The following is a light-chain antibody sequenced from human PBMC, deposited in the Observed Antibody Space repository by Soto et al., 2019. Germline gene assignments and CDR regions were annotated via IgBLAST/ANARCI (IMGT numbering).Light chain of an antibody. J-gene: IGKJ1*01. CDR3: QQSYSTPWT. V-gene: IGKV1-39*01. CDR2: AAS. CDR1: QSISSY. Sequence: IHMTPCPAYLSASVGDRDNSTCRESQSISSYLNWYQQKPGKAPKLLIYAASSLQSGVPSRFSGSGSGTDFTLTISSLQPEDFATYYCQQSYSTPWTFGQGTKVDI.